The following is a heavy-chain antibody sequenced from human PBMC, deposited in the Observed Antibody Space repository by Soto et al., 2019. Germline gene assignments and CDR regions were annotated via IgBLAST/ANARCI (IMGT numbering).Heavy chain of an antibody. CDR3: ARGQGYCSGGSCYGVYYYFDY. CDR2: MNPNSGNT. CDR1: GYTFTSYD. V-gene: IGHV1-8*01. J-gene: IGHJ4*02. D-gene: IGHD2-15*01. Sequence: GASVKVSCKASGYTFTSYDINWVRQATGQGLEWMGWMNPNSGNTGYAQKFQGRVTMTRNTSISTAYMELSSLRSEDTAVYYCARGQGYCSGGSCYGVYYYFDYWGQGTLVTVSS.